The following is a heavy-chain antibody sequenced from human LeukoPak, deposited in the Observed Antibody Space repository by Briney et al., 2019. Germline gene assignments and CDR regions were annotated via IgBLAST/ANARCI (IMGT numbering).Heavy chain of an antibody. CDR2: MNPNSGNA. D-gene: IGHD2-21*02. CDR1: GYTFTNYD. V-gene: IGHV1-8*03. Sequence: GASVKVSCKASGYTFTNYDINWVRQATGQGLEWMGWMNPNSGNAGYAQKFQGRVTITGNTSISTAYMDLSSLRSEDTAVYYCARGAVVYCGGDCYMTPHDAFDIWGQGTMVTVSS. J-gene: IGHJ3*02. CDR3: ARGAVVYCGGDCYMTPHDAFDI.